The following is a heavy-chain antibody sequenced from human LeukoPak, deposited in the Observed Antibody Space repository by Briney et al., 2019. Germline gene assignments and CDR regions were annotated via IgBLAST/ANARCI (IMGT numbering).Heavy chain of an antibody. J-gene: IGHJ4*02. D-gene: IGHD5-12*01. Sequence: PSETLSLTCTVSGDSISNYYWSWIRQPPGKGLEWIGYIHYSGSTNFNPSLKNRVTISVDTSKNQFSLKLRSVIAADTAVYYCAREWQTSYFDYWGQGTLVTVSS. CDR1: GDSISNYY. CDR3: AREWQTSYFDY. V-gene: IGHV4-59*01. CDR2: IHYSGST.